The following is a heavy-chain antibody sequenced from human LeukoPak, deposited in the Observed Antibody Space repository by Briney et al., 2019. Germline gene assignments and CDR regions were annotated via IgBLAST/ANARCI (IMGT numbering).Heavy chain of an antibody. CDR1: GGSISNSDW. CDR3: ARRIQLWPYYFDY. D-gene: IGHD5-18*01. CDR2: IYHTGRT. J-gene: IGHJ4*02. Sequence: SETLSLTCAVSGGSISNSDWWSWVRQPPGKGLERIGEIYHTGRTNYNPSLKSRVTISVDKSKNQFSLNLSSVTAADTAVYYCARRIQLWPYYFDYWGQGTLVTVSS. V-gene: IGHV4-4*02.